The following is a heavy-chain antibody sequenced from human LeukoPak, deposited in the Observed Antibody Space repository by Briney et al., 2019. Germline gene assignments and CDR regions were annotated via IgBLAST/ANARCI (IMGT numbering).Heavy chain of an antibody. CDR2: IKQDGSEK. J-gene: IGHJ4*02. CDR3: ARGQLVGFVIDY. V-gene: IGHV3-7*01. CDR1: GFTFSSYW. Sequence: GGSLRLSCAASGFTFSSYWTSWVRQAPGKGLEWVANIKQDGSEKYYVDSVKGRFTISRDNAKNSLYLQMNSLRAEDTAVYYCARGQLVGFVIDYWGQGTLVTVSS. D-gene: IGHD6-13*01.